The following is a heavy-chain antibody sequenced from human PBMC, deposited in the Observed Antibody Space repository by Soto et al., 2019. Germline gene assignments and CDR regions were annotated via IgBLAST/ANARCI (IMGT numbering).Heavy chain of an antibody. CDR2: IKQDGSEK. CDR3: ARDRYSYYDFWSGSLPYYYYGMDV. CDR1: GFTFSSYW. D-gene: IGHD3-3*01. Sequence: LRLSCAASGFTFSSYWMSWVRQAPGKGLEWVANIKQDGSEKYYVDSVKGRFTISRDNAKNSLYLQMNCLRAEDTAVYYCARDRYSYYDFWSGSLPYYYYGMDVWGQGTTVTVSS. J-gene: IGHJ6*02. V-gene: IGHV3-7*01.